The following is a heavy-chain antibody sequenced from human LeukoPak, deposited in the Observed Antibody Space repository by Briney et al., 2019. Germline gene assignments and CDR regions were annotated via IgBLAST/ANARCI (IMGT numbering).Heavy chain of an antibody. J-gene: IGHJ6*02. CDR2: IRSKAYGGTT. CDR3: TRVVDYYDSSGYYYPYYYYYGMDV. V-gene: IGHV3-49*04. CDR1: GFTFGDYA. Sequence: PGRSLRLSCTASGFTFGDYAMSWVRQAPGKGLEWVGFIRSKAYGGTTEYAASVKSRFTISRDDSKSIAYLQMNSLKTEDTAVYYCTRVVDYYDSSGYYYPYYYYYGMDVWGQGTTVTVSS. D-gene: IGHD3-22*01.